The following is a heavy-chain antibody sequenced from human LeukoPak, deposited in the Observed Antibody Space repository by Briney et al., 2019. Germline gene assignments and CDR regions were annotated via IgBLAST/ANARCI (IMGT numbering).Heavy chain of an antibody. CDR2: IYYSGST. J-gene: IGHJ3*02. CDR1: GGSISSYY. D-gene: IGHD6-13*01. V-gene: IGHV4-59*01. Sequence: PSETLSLTCTVSGGSISSYYWSWIRQPPGKGLEWIGYIYYSGSTNYNPSLKSRVTISVDTSKNQFSLKLSSVTAAGTAVYYSARGPEGWQQLVLLAFDIWGRGTMVTVSS. CDR3: ARGPEGWQQLVLLAFDI.